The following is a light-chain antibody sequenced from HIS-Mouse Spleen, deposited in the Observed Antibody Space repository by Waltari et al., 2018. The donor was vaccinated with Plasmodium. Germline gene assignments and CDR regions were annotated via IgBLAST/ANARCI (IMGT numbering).Light chain of an antibody. V-gene: IGKV3-11*01. CDR1: PSVSSY. Sequence: EIVLTQSPATLSLSPGERATLSCRASPSVSSYLAWYQQKPGQAPRLLIYDASNRATGIPARLSGSGSGTDFTLTISSLEPEDFAVYYCQQRSNWPRVLTFGGGTKVEIK. CDR2: DAS. CDR3: QQRSNWPRVLT. J-gene: IGKJ4*01.